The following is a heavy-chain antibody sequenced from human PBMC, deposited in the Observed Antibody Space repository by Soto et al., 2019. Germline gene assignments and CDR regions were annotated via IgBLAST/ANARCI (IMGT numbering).Heavy chain of an antibody. D-gene: IGHD1-26*01. CDR3: ARWELLCSCYFDY. Sequence: PGGSLRLSCAASGFTFSSYAMHWVRQAPGKGLEWVAVISYDGSNKYYADSVKGRFTISRDNSKNTLYLQMNSLRAEDTAVYYCARWELLCSCYFDYWGQGTLVTVSS. J-gene: IGHJ4*02. CDR1: GFTFSSYA. V-gene: IGHV3-30-3*01. CDR2: ISYDGSNK.